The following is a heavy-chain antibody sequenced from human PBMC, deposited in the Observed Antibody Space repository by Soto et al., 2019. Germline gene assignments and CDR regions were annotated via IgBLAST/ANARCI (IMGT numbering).Heavy chain of an antibody. CDR1: GGSISSYY. CDR3: AREGPYYYDSSGYLFDI. D-gene: IGHD3-22*01. J-gene: IGHJ3*02. CDR2: IYTSGST. V-gene: IGHV4-4*07. Sequence: SETLSLTCTVSGGSISSYYWSWVRQPAGKGLEWIGRIYTSGSTNYNPSLKSRVTMSVDTSKNQFSLKLSSVTAADTAVYYCAREGPYYYDSSGYLFDIWGQGTMVTVSS.